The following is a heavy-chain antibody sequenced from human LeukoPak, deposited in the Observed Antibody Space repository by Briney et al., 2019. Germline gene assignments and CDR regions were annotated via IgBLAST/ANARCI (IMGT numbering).Heavy chain of an antibody. D-gene: IGHD1-14*01. CDR2: INPNSGGT. J-gene: IGHJ5*02. Sequence: GASVKVSCKASGYTFTGYYVHWVRQAPGQGLEWMGWINPNSGGTNYAQKFQGRVTMTRDTSISTAYMELSRLRSDDTAVYYCARDLRVRRAPTNNRTYFDPWGQGTLVTVSS. V-gene: IGHV1-2*02. CDR1: GYTFTGYY. CDR3: ARDLRVRRAPTNNRTYFDP.